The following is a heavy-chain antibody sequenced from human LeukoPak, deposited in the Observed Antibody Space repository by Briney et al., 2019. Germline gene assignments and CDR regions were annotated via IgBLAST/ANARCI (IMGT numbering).Heavy chain of an antibody. V-gene: IGHV3-23*01. Sequence: GGSLRLSCAASGFSFSSFAMTWVRQAPGKGLEWVSSITGGHYAAYNTDSVKGRFTISRDNAKNTLYLQMNSLRADDTAIYYCTKDPNGDYIGAFDPWGQGTLVTVSS. J-gene: IGHJ5*02. CDR2: ITGGHYAA. CDR1: GFSFSSFA. CDR3: TKDPNGDYIGAFDP. D-gene: IGHD4-17*01.